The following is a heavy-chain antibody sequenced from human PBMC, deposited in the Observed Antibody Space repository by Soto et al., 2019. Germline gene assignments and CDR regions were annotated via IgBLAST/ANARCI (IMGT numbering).Heavy chain of an antibody. CDR2: ISSSSSTI. Sequence: EVQLVESGGGLVQPGGSLRLSCAASGFTFSSYSMNWVHQAPGKGLEWVSYISSSSSTIYYADSVKGRFTISRDNAKNSLYLQMNSLRAEDTAVYYCARDLGYYDILIPPSFDYWGQGTLVTVSS. CDR3: ARDLGYYDILIPPSFDY. J-gene: IGHJ4*02. D-gene: IGHD3-9*01. CDR1: GFTFSSYS. V-gene: IGHV3-48*01.